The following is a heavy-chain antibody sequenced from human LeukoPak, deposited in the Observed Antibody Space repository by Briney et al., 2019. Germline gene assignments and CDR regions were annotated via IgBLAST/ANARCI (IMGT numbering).Heavy chain of an antibody. V-gene: IGHV3-23*01. CDR1: GFTFSSYA. CDR3: AKGGPLQWLRFDY. J-gene: IGHJ4*02. Sequence: GGSLRLSCAASGFTFSSYALSWVRQAPGKGLEWVSAISGSRTYYADSVKGRFTISRDNSKNTLYLQMNSLRAEDTALYYCAKGGPLQWLRFDYWGQGTLVTVSS. CDR2: ISGSRT. D-gene: IGHD5-12*01.